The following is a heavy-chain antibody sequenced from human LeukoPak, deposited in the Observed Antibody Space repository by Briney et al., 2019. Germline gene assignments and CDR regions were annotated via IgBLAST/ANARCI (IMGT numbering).Heavy chain of an antibody. CDR1: GFTFNDYG. J-gene: IGHJ4*02. CDR3: ATEYYSSCSYYNFGF. Sequence: GGSLRLSCAASGFTFNDYGMSWVRQAPGKGLEWVAGINWNGGRTDYADSVKGRFTISRDNAKKTLYVQMSSLRGEDTALYYFATEYYSSCSYYNFGFWCQGPRVIVSS. CDR2: INWNGGRT. V-gene: IGHV3-20*04. D-gene: IGHD3-10*01.